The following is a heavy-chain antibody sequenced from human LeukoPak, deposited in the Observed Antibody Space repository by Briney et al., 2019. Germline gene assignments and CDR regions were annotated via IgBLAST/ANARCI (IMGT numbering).Heavy chain of an antibody. D-gene: IGHD3-9*01. CDR3: ARDLLRYFDWFYVGPNYMDV. V-gene: IGHV1-18*01. Sequence: GASVKVSCKASGYTFTSYGISWVRQAPGQGLEWMGWISAYNGNTNYAQKLQGRVTMTTDTSTSTAYMELRSLRSDDTAMYYCARDLLRYFDWFYVGPNYMDVWGKGTTVTISS. CDR2: ISAYNGNT. CDR1: GYTFTSYG. J-gene: IGHJ6*03.